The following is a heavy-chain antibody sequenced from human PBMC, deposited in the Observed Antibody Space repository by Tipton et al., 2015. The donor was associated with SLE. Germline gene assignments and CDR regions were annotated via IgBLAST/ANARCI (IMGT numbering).Heavy chain of an antibody. J-gene: IGHJ4*02. CDR3: ARGRGRITIFGVVAYDY. D-gene: IGHD3-3*01. CDR1: GFTFVNYW. V-gene: IGHV4-34*01. Sequence: QVQLVQSGGGLVQPGGSLTLSCAASGFTFVNYWMSWVRQAPGKGLEWIGEINHSGSTNYNPSLKSRVTISVDTSKNQFSLKLSSVTAADTAVYYCARGRGRITIFGVVAYDYWGQGTLVTVSS. CDR2: INHSGST.